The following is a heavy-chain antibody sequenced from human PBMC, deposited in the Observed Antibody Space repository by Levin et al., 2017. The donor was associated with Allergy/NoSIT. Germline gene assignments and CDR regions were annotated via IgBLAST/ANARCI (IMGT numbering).Heavy chain of an antibody. Sequence: GESLKISCAASGFTFTSRAIHWVRQAPGKGLEWVAAISHDGTTKFYADSVKGRFTTSRDNSKRTVFLQMNSLRDDDTAVYYCAKDVGEQGLANWFDSWGQGTLVTVSS. CDR3: AKDVGEQGLANWFDS. CDR2: ISHDGTTK. D-gene: IGHD6-19*01. J-gene: IGHJ5*01. CDR1: GFTFTSRA. V-gene: IGHV3-30-3*01.